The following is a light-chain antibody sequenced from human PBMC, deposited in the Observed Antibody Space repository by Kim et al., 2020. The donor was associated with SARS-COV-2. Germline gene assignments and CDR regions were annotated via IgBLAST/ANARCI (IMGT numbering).Light chain of an antibody. CDR2: DGS. CDR3: QHRQT. Sequence: DIQMTQSPSTLSASVGDRVTLTCRASQSVSRWLAWYQQKPCKAPKLLIYDGSNLQSGVPSRFSGSRSGTEFTLTISSLQPDDFAIYYCQHRQTFGQGTKVDIK. CDR1: QSVSRW. J-gene: IGKJ1*01. V-gene: IGKV1-5*01.